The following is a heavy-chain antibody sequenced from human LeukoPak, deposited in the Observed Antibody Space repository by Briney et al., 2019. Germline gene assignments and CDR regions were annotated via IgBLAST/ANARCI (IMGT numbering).Heavy chain of an antibody. CDR2: ISYDGSNR. D-gene: IGHD2-15*01. Sequence: GTSLRLSCKGSGFTFGSYGMHWVRQFPGKGLEWVAFISYDGSNRDYADSVLGRITISRDNSENTLFLQMNSLTTEDTAVYYCAKDQFVVVLCAPNNRGQGTLVTVSS. V-gene: IGHV3-30*18. J-gene: IGHJ1*01. CDR3: AKDQFVVVLCAPNN. CDR1: GFTFGSYG.